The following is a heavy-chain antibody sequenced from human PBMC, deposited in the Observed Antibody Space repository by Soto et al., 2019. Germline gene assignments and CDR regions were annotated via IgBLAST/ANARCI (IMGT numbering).Heavy chain of an antibody. Sequence: LRLSCTASGFIFGDYAMSWFRQAPGKGLEWVGFIRSKAYGGTTEYAASVKGRFTISRDDSKSIAYLQMNSLKTEDTAVYYCTRDKIYYGFWSGYYTPSNYGMDVWGQGTTVTVSS. CDR1: GFIFGDYA. CDR2: IRSKAYGGTT. V-gene: IGHV3-49*03. D-gene: IGHD3-3*01. CDR3: TRDKIYYGFWSGYYTPSNYGMDV. J-gene: IGHJ6*02.